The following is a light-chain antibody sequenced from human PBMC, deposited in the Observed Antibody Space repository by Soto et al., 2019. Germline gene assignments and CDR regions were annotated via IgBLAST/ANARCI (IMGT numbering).Light chain of an antibody. CDR2: GAS. Sequence: ENVLTQSPGTLSLSPGERATLSCRASQTVSSYLTWYQQRPGQAPRLLIYGASKRATGIPDRFSGSGSGTDFTLIISRLEPEDFALYYCQQYGTSPITFVQGTRLEIK. CDR1: QTVSSY. CDR3: QQYGTSPIT. V-gene: IGKV3-20*01. J-gene: IGKJ5*01.